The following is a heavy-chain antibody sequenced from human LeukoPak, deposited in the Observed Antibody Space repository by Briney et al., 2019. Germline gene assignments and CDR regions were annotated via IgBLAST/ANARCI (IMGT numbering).Heavy chain of an antibody. D-gene: IGHD3-16*01. CDR2: ISGSGGST. J-gene: IGHJ4*02. Sequence: SGGSLRLSCVASGFTFNIYGMSWVRQAPGKGLEWVSVISGSGGSTYYADSVKGRFTISRDNSKNTLYLQMNSLRAEDTAIYYCAKSPAGTIQAAMITYYFDYWGQGTLVTVSS. CDR1: GFTFNIYG. V-gene: IGHV3-23*01. CDR3: AKSPAGTIQAAMITYYFDY.